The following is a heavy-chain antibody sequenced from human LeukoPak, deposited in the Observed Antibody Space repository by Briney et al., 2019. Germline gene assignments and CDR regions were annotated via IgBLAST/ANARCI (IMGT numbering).Heavy chain of an antibody. D-gene: IGHD2-21*02. J-gene: IGHJ5*02. CDR1: GGSISSYY. CDR3: ARNTTEVVTAKWFDP. V-gene: IGHV4-59*08. CDR2: IYHSGST. Sequence: SETLSLTCTVSGGSISSYYWSWIRQPPGKGLEWIGSIYHSGSTHYNPSLKSRVTISVDTSKNQFSLKLSSVTAADTAVYYCARNTTEVVTAKWFDPWGQGTLVTVSS.